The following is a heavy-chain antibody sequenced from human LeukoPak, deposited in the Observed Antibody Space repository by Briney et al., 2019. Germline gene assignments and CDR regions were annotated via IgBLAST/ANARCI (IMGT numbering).Heavy chain of an antibody. CDR1: GFTFSSYA. J-gene: IGHJ6*02. Sequence: GGSLRLSCAASGFTFSSYAMSWVRQAPGKGLEWVSAISGSGGSTYYADSVKGRFTISRDNSKNTLYLQMNSLRAEDTAVYYCAKAGSTYYDFWSGSEGYGMDVWGQGTTVTVSS. V-gene: IGHV3-23*01. D-gene: IGHD3-3*01. CDR3: AKAGSTYYDFWSGSEGYGMDV. CDR2: ISGSGGST.